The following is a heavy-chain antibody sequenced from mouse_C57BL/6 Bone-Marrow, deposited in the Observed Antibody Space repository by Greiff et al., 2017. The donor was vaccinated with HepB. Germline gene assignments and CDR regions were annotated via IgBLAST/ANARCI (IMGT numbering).Heavy chain of an antibody. J-gene: IGHJ1*03. CDR2: IRLKSDNYAT. V-gene: IGHV6-3*01. CDR1: GFTFSNYW. Sequence: EVKLMESGGGLVQPGGSMKLSCVASGFTFSNYWMNWVRQSPEKGLEWVAQIRLKSDNYATHYAESVKGRFTISRDDSKSSVYLQMNNLRAEDTGIYYCTSSLYYGSSLRYWYFDVWGTGTTVTVSS. D-gene: IGHD1-1*01. CDR3: TSSLYYGSSLRYWYFDV.